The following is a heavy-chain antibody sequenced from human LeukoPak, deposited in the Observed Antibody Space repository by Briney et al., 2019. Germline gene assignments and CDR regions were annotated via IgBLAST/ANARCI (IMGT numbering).Heavy chain of an antibody. CDR1: GGSIRSYY. Sequence: SETLSLTCTVSGGSIRSYYWSWIRQPPGKGLEWIGYIYYIGGTNYNPSLKSRVTISLDTSKNQFSLKLNSVTAADTAVYYCARRYDTRGRLDYWGQGTLVTVSS. J-gene: IGHJ4*02. CDR3: ARRYDTRGRLDY. CDR2: IYYIGGT. D-gene: IGHD3-22*01. V-gene: IGHV4-59*08.